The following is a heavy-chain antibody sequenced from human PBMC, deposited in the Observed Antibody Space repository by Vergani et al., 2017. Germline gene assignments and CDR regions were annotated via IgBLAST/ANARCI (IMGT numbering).Heavy chain of an antibody. CDR2: IYPGDSDT. CDR3: ARPHSSSSIAYWYFDL. CDR1: GYSFTSYW. Sequence: EVQLVQSGAEVKKPGESLKISCKGFGYSFTSYWIGWVRQMPGKGLEWMGIIYPGDSDTRYSPSFQGQVTISADKSISTAYRQWSSLKASDTAMYYCARPHSSSSIAYWYFDLWGRGTLVTVSS. V-gene: IGHV5-51*01. J-gene: IGHJ2*01. D-gene: IGHD6-6*01.